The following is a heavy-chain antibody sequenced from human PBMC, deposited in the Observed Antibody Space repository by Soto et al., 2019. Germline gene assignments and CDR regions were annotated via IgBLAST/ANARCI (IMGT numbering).Heavy chain of an antibody. D-gene: IGHD2-15*01. CDR1: GYSFMSYW. J-gene: IGHJ6*02. CDR2: ISPSDSNI. V-gene: IGHV5-10-1*01. CDR3: ARLGLSATYSYAMDV. Sequence: GESLKISCKGSGYSFMSYWISWVRQMHGKGLGWMGRISPSDSNINYSPSFQGHVTISADMSISTAYLQWSSLKASDTAMYYCARLGLSATYSYAMDVWGQGTTVTVS.